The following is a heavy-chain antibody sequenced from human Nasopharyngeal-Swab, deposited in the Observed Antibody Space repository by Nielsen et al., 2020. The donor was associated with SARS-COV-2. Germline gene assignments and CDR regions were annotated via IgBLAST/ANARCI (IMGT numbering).Heavy chain of an antibody. V-gene: IGHV5-51*01. CDR3: ARHRYYYGMDV. CDR1: GYSFTIYL. CDR2: IYPGDSDT. J-gene: IGHJ6*02. Sequence: GESLTSAWNCSGYSFTIYLIVRVRQMPGKGLEWMAIIYPGDSDTRYSPSFQGQVTISSDKSISTAYLQWSSLKAPDTAMYYCARHRYYYGMDVWGQGTTVTVSS.